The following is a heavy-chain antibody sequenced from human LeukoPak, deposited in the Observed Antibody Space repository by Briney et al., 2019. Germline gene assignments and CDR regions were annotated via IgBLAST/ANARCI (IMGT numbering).Heavy chain of an antibody. CDR2: INQDGGGI. J-gene: IGHJ3*01. D-gene: IGHD1-26*01. V-gene: IGHV3-7*03. CDR3: VRDPGGGAYDL. CDR1: GFTFSSHW. Sequence: PGGSLRLSCAASGFTFSSHWLNWVRRAPGKGLDWVAIINQDGGGIGYGDSVKGRFTISRDNAKNSLYLQMNSLRVDDTAVYYCVRDPGGGAYDLWGQGAMVTVSS.